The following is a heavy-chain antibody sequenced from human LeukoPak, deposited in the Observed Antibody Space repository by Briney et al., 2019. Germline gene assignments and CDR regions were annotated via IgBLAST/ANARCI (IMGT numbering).Heavy chain of an antibody. V-gene: IGHV5-51*01. J-gene: IGHJ5*02. CDR2: IYPGDSDT. D-gene: IGHD3-22*01. CDR3: ARHEGSSGYYGDHNWFDP. Sequence: GESLKISYKGSGYSFTSYWIDWVRQMPGKGMDWMGIIYPGDSDTRYSPSFQGQVTISADKSISTAYLQWSSLKASDTAMYYCARHEGSSGYYGDHNWFDPWGQGTLVTVSS. CDR1: GYSFTSYW.